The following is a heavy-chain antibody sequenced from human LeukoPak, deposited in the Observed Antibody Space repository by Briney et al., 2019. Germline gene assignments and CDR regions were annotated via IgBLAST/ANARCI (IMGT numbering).Heavy chain of an antibody. V-gene: IGHV4-30-2*01. J-gene: IGHJ3*02. D-gene: IGHD2-8*01. Sequence: PSQTLSLTCAVSGGSISSGGYSWSWIRQPPGKGLEWIGYIYHSGSTYYNPSLKSRVTISVDRSKNQFSLKLSSVTAADTAVYYRAMYDGPLGAFDIWGQGTMVTVSS. CDR2: IYHSGST. CDR1: GGSISSGGYS. CDR3: AMYDGPLGAFDI.